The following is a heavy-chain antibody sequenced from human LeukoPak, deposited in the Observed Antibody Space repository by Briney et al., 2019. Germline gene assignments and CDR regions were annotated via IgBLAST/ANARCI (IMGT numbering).Heavy chain of an antibody. CDR3: AGSFYDNSGDAFDL. V-gene: IGHV1-69*13. CDR1: GGSFTFTSHA. Sequence: ASVKVSCKASGGSFTFTSHAISWVRQAPGQGLEWMGGLIPIYGSANYAQKFQGRVTITSDESTRTVYMELSSLRPEDSAVYYCAGSFYDNSGDAFDLWGQGTMVTVSS. CDR2: LIPIYGSA. D-gene: IGHD3-22*01. J-gene: IGHJ3*01.